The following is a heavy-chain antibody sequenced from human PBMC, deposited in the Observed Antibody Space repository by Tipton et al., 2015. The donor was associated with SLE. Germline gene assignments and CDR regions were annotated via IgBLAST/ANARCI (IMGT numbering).Heavy chain of an antibody. CDR3: AREGGGYADY. V-gene: IGHV4-34*11. D-gene: IGHD2-15*01. CDR2: IYDSGST. J-gene: IGHJ4*02. CDR1: GGSFSGYY. Sequence: TLSLTCAVYGGSFSGYYWSWIRQPPGKGLEWIGYIYDSGSTNYNPSLKSRVTISVDTSKNQFSLKLSSVTAADTAVYYCAREGGGYADYWGQGTLVTVSS.